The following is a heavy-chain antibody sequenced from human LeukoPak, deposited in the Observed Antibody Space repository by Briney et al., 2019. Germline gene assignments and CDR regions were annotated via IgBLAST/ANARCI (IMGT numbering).Heavy chain of an antibody. CDR3: ARGVDRWVDY. V-gene: IGHV1-8*01. Sequence: ASVTVSCKGSGYTFSSYDINWVRQATGQGLEWMGWMSPNSGNTDYAQKFQGRVTMTRDTSISTAYMELSSLREEDTAVYYCARGVDRWVDYWGQGTLVTVSS. CDR2: MSPNSGNT. D-gene: IGHD3/OR15-3a*01. CDR1: GYTFSSYD. J-gene: IGHJ4*02.